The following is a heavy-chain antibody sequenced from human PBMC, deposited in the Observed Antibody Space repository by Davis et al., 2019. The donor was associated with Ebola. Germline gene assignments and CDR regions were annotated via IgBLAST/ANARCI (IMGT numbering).Heavy chain of an antibody. V-gene: IGHV1-69*13. D-gene: IGHD2-2*01. CDR2: IIPLFGTA. J-gene: IGHJ6*02. Sequence: SAKVSCKASSGTFSSYAISWVRQPPGQGPEWMGRIIPLFGTANYAQKFQGRVTITADESTSTAYMELSSLRSEDTAVYYCARGAWGYCSSTNCYVRDYYYGMDVWGQGTTVTVSS. CDR3: ARGAWGYCSSTNCYVRDYYYGMDV. CDR1: SGTFSSYA.